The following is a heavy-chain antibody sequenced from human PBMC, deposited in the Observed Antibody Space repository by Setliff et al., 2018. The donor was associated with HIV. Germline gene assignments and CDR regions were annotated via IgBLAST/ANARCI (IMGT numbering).Heavy chain of an antibody. CDR2: TSGDNVKT. Sequence: VSVKVSCKASGYTFTTSGISWVRQAPGQGLEWMGWTSGDNVKTTYEQKLQDRLTMSTDTSTRTAFMELRSLSSDDSAVYYCVRDWYCSGGSCSNCFDPWGQGTLVTVSS. V-gene: IGHV1-18*01. CDR1: GYTFTTSG. CDR3: VRDWYCSGGSCSNCFDP. D-gene: IGHD2-15*01. J-gene: IGHJ5*02.